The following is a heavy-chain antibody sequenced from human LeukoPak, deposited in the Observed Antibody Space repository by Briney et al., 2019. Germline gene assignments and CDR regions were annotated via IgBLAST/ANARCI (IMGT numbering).Heavy chain of an antibody. D-gene: IGHD4-11*01. CDR1: GFTSSSYW. V-gene: IGHV3-21*01. CDR2: ISSSSNYI. J-gene: IGHJ4*02. CDR3: ARGTPTTRDFDY. Sequence: PGGSLRLSCAASGFTSSSYWMSWVRQAPGKGLEWVSFISSSSNYIYYTDSVKGRFTISRDNAKNSLFLQMNSLRAEDTAVYYCARGTPTTRDFDYWGQGTLVTVSS.